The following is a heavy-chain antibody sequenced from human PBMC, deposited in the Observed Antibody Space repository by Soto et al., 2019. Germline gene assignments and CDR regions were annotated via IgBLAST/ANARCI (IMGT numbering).Heavy chain of an antibody. Sequence: ASVKVSCKVSGYTLTELSMHWVRQAPGKGLEWMGGFDPEDGETIYAQKFQGRVTMTEDTSTDTAYMELSSLRSEDTAVYYCATAPIVVVILRGNAFDYWGQGTLVTVSS. CDR1: GYTLTELS. CDR3: ATAPIVVVILRGNAFDY. CDR2: FDPEDGET. D-gene: IGHD3-22*01. V-gene: IGHV1-24*01. J-gene: IGHJ4*02.